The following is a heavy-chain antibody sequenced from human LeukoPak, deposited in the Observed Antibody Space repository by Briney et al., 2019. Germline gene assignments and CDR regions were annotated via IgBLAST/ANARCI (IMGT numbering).Heavy chain of an antibody. D-gene: IGHD6-13*01. Sequence: SETLSLTCAVYGGSFSGYYWSWIRQPPGKGLEWIGEINHSGSTNYNPSLKSGVTISVDTSKNQFSLKLSSVTAADTAVYYCARAFIAAAGAWWFDPWGQGTLVTVSS. CDR3: ARAFIAAAGAWWFDP. CDR2: INHSGST. J-gene: IGHJ5*02. CDR1: GGSFSGYY. V-gene: IGHV4-34*01.